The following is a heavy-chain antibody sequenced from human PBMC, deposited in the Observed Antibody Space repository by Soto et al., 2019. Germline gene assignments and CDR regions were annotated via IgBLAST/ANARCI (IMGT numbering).Heavy chain of an antibody. D-gene: IGHD3-3*01. V-gene: IGHV4-4*07. Sequence: PSETLSLTCTVSGGSISPYYWSWIRQPAGKGLEWIGRIYASGSTNYNPSLKGRVTMSVATPKNQFSLKLSSMTAADTAVYYCARGGMVIIPSATAFDYWGQGTLVTVSS. CDR1: GGSISPYY. CDR2: IYASGST. CDR3: ARGGMVIIPSATAFDY. J-gene: IGHJ4*02.